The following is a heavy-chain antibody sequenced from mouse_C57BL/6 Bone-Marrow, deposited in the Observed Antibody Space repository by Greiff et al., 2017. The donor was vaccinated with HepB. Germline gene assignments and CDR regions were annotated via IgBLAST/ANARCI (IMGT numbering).Heavy chain of an antibody. CDR2: IYPGSGST. D-gene: IGHD2-1*01. Sequence: QVQLQQPGAELVKPGASVKMSCKASGYTFTSYGITWVKQRPGQGLEWIGDIYPGSGSTNYNEKFKSKATLTVDTSSSTAYMQLSSLTSEVSAVYYCARCIYYGNYGYFDVWGTGTTLTVSS. CDR3: ARCIYYGNYGYFDV. CDR1: GYTFTSYG. V-gene: IGHV1-55*01. J-gene: IGHJ1*03.